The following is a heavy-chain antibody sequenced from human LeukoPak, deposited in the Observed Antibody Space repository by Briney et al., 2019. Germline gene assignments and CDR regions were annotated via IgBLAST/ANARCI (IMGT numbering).Heavy chain of an antibody. J-gene: IGHJ4*02. V-gene: IGHV3-21*01. CDR2: ISSSSSYI. D-gene: IGHD6-19*01. Sequence: GGSLRLSCAVSGFTFSSYSMNWVRQAPGKGLEWVSSISSSSSYIYYADSVKGRFTISRDNAKNTLYLQMNSLRAEDTAVYYCASYRAVTGTAYWGQGTLDTVSS. CDR1: GFTFSSYS. CDR3: ASYRAVTGTAY.